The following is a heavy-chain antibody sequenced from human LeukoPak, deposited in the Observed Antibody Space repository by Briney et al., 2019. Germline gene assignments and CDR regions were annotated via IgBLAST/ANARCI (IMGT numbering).Heavy chain of an antibody. D-gene: IGHD6-13*01. CDR2: INHSGST. J-gene: IGHJ4*02. V-gene: IGHV4-34*01. CDR3: ARGPSRWYQLPNFDY. CDR1: GWSFSGYY. Sequence: SETLSLTCAVYGWSFSGYYWSWIPQPPGKGLEWIGEINHSGSTNYNPSLKSRVTISVDTNKHQFSLKLRNMMSADNDVDYCARGPSRWYQLPNFDYWGQGTLVTVS.